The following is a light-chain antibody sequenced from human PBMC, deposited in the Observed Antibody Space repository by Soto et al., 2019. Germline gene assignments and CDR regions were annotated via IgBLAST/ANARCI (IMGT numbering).Light chain of an antibody. J-gene: IGKJ2*01. Sequence: DIQMTQSPSSLSASVGDRISITCRASKDIKKNLNWLQQRPGTAPKLLIYDASNLETGVPSRYSGRESGTDFTLIINNLQPEDIATYYCQQYDVLPYAFGQGTKVEI. V-gene: IGKV1-33*01. CDR1: KDIKKN. CDR3: QQYDVLPYA. CDR2: DAS.